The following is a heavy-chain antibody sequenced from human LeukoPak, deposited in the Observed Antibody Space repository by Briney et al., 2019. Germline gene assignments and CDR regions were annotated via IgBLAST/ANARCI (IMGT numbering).Heavy chain of an antibody. D-gene: IGHD1-26*01. V-gene: IGHV3-30*03. J-gene: IGHJ4*02. Sequence: GGSLRLSCAASGFTFSSYGMHWVRQAPGKGLEWVAVISYDGSNKYYADSVKGRFTISRDNSKNTLYLQMNSLRAEDTAVYYCATHRIVGATGLWGQGTLVTVSS. CDR3: ATHRIVGATGL. CDR2: ISYDGSNK. CDR1: GFTFSSYG.